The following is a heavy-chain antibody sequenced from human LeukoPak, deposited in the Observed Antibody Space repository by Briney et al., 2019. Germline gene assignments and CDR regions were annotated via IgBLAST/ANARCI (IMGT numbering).Heavy chain of an antibody. J-gene: IGHJ6*03. V-gene: IGHV3-11*04. D-gene: IGHD6-19*01. CDR3: ARDGSDWNYYYYMDV. Sequence: GGSLRLSCAASGFTFSDYYMSWLRQAPGKGLEWVSYISSSGSTIYYADSVKGRFTISRDNAKNSLYLQMNSLRAEDTAVYYCARDGSDWNYYYYMDVWGKGTTVTVSS. CDR2: ISSSGSTI. CDR1: GFTFSDYY.